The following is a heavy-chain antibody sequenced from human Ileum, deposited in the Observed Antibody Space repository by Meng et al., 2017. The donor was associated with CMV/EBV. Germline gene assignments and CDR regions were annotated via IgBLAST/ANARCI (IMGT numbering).Heavy chain of an antibody. CDR3: ARDGHSNGIHNWFDP. CDR2: IRHDGNNE. D-gene: IGHD4-11*01. J-gene: IGHJ5*02. CDR1: GFTFSTYG. V-gene: IGHV3-30*02. Sequence: GESLKISCAASGFTFSTYGMHWVRQAPGKGLEWVAFIRHDGNNEYYTDSVEGRFTISRDNSKNTLYLQMNSLRIEDTAVYYCARDGHSNGIHNWFDPWGQGTLVTVSS.